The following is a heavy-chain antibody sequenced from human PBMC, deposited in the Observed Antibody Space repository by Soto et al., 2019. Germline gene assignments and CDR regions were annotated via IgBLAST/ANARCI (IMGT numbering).Heavy chain of an antibody. CDR1: GYTFTSYA. V-gene: IGHV1-3*01. CDR2: INAGNGNT. D-gene: IGHD2-15*01. J-gene: IGHJ6*02. CDR3: ARDAYCSGGSCYQYYYYYYGMDV. Sequence: ASVKVSCKASGYTFTSYAMHWVRQAPGQRLEWIGWINAGNGNTKYSQKFQGRVTITRDTSASTAYMELSSLRSEDTAVYYCARDAYCSGGSCYQYYYYYYGMDVWGQGATVTVSS.